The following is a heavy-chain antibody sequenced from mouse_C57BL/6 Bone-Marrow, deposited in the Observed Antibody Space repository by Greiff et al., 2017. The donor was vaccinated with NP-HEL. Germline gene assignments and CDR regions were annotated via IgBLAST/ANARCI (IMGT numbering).Heavy chain of an antibody. CDR3: TTGGWLLRFDY. CDR1: GFNIKDDY. D-gene: IGHD2-3*01. Sequence: EVQLQQSGAELVRPGASVKLSCTASGFNIKDDYMHWVKQRPEQGLEWIGWIDPENGDTEYASKFQGKATITADTSSNTAYLQLSSLTSEDTAVYYCTTGGWLLRFDYWGQGTTLTVSS. V-gene: IGHV14-4*01. J-gene: IGHJ2*01. CDR2: IDPENGDT.